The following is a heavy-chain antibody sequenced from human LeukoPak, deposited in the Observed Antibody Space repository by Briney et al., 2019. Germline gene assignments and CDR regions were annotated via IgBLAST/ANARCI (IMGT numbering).Heavy chain of an antibody. Sequence: PSETLSLTCTVSGGSISSSSYYWSWIRQPPGKGLEWIGYIYYSGSTYYNPSLKSRVTISVDTSKNQFSLKLSSVTAADTAVYYCARADRPGVVWGPKRGRWFDPWGQGTLVTVSS. CDR3: ARADRPGVVWGPKRGRWFDP. D-gene: IGHD2-15*01. J-gene: IGHJ5*02. CDR2: IYYSGST. CDR1: GGSISSSSYY. V-gene: IGHV4-30-4*08.